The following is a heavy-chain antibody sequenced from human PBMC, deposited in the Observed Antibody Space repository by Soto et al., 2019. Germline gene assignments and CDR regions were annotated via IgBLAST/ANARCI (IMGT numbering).Heavy chain of an antibody. CDR2: ISWNSGDI. CDR1: GFTFDDYA. J-gene: IGHJ6*02. V-gene: IGHV3-9*01. Sequence: EVQLVESGGDLVQPGRSLRLSCAASGFTFDDYAMHWVRLAPGKGLEWVSGISWNSGDIYYPDSVKGRFTISRDNAKNSLYLQMNSLRPDDTAMYYCAKDAIHVLLGYTYGAGGMDVWGQGTTVTVSS. CDR3: AKDAIHVLLGYTYGAGGMDV. D-gene: IGHD5-18*01.